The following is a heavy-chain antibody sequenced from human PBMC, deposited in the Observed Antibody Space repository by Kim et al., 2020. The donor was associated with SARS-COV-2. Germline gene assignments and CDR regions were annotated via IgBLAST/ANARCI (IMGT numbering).Heavy chain of an antibody. CDR1: GYTFTSYA. D-gene: IGHD2-2*01. CDR3: ARDPTVPAAMYYYYYYGMDV. V-gene: IGHV1-3*01. J-gene: IGHJ6*02. CDR2: INAGNGNT. Sequence: ASVKVSCKASGYTFTSYAMHWVRQAPGQRLEWMGWINAGNGNTKYSQKFQGRVTITRDTSASTAYMELSSLRSEDTAVYYCARDPTVPAAMYYYYYYGMDVWGQGTTVTVSS.